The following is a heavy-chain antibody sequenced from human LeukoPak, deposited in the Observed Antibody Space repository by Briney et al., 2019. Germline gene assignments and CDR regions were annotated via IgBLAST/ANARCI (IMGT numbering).Heavy chain of an antibody. CDR2: IWYDGSNK. D-gene: IGHD3-10*01. Sequence: PGRSLRLSCAASGFTFSSYGMHWVRQAPGKGLEWVAVIWYDGSNKYYADSVKGRFTISRDNSKNTLYLQMNSLRAEDTAVYYCERDQGGVWFGELGADYWGQGTLVTVSS. CDR3: ERDQGGVWFGELGADY. CDR1: GFTFSSYG. V-gene: IGHV3-33*01. J-gene: IGHJ4*02.